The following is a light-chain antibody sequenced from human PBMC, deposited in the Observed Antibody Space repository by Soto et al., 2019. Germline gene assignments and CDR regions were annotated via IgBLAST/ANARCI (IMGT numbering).Light chain of an antibody. CDR1: QSISTF. CDR3: QQSHSAPLT. J-gene: IGKJ4*01. V-gene: IGKV1-39*01. Sequence: DIQMTQSPSSLSASVGDRVTITCRASQSISTFLAWYQQRPGRAPNILIYSATTLQSGVPSRFSGSGSGTDFTLTINSLQPEDLATYYCQQSHSAPLTFGGGTKVDIK. CDR2: SAT.